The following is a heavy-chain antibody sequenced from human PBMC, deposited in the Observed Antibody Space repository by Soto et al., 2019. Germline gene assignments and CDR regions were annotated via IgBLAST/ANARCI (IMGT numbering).Heavy chain of an antibody. CDR3: ANLGASTWGVPARTRRAYQYYGMYV. Sequence: VASVKVSCKASGGTFSRYAISWVRQAPGQGLEWMGGVIPIFGTANYAQNFEGRVTITADKSTNTAYMELSSLRSADTAVYYCANLGASTWGVPARTRRAYQYYGMYVWGQGSTVTVSS. CDR2: VIPIFGTA. J-gene: IGHJ6*01. V-gene: IGHV1-69*06. CDR1: GGTFSRYA. D-gene: IGHD3-16*01.